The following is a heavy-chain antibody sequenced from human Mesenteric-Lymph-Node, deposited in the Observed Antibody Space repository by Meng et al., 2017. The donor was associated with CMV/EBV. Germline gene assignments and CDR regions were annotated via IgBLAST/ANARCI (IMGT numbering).Heavy chain of an antibody. CDR2: INPSSGGT. Sequence: ASVKVSCKASGYTFSGYYIHWVRQAPGQGLEWMGWINPSSGGTNYAQNFQGRVTMTRDTSISTAYMELSRLRSDDTAVYYCARDFIPFLTGYWDYYYGMDVWGQGTTVTVSS. CDR3: ARDFIPFLTGYWDYYYGMDV. V-gene: IGHV1-2*02. CDR1: GYTFSGYY. J-gene: IGHJ6*02. D-gene: IGHD3-9*01.